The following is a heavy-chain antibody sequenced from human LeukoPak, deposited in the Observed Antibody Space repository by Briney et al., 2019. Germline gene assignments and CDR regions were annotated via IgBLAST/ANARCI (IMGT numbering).Heavy chain of an antibody. Sequence: ASVKVSCTASGYAFTSYGISWVRQAPGQGLEWMGWISAYNGNTNYAQKLQGRVTMTTDTSTSTAYMELRSLRSDDTAVYCCAREDSSSGKGSYYYMDVWGKGTTVAVSS. J-gene: IGHJ6*03. CDR3: AREDSSSGKGSYYYMDV. CDR1: GYAFTSYG. V-gene: IGHV1-18*01. D-gene: IGHD6-6*01. CDR2: ISAYNGNT.